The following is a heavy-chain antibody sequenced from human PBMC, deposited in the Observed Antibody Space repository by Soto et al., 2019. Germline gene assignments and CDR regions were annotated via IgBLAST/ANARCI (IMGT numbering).Heavy chain of an antibody. D-gene: IGHD2-15*01. CDR2: ISYDGSNK. V-gene: IGHV3-30*18. CDR3: AKDWCSACYYYYGMDV. Sequence: PAGSIRLSCAASRVTFSIYGMDGVLQAKGKGLEWVAVISYDGSNKYYADSVKGRFTISRDNSKNTLYLQMNSLRAEDTAVYYCAKDWCSACYYYYGMDVWGQGTTVTVSS. CDR1: RVTFSIYG. J-gene: IGHJ6*02.